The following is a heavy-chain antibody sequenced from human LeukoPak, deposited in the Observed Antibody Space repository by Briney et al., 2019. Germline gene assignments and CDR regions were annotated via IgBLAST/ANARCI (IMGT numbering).Heavy chain of an antibody. D-gene: IGHD3-10*01. CDR3: AREYYYGSGSYYNGY. Sequence: LSLTCTVSGGSISSSSYYWGWIRQAPGKGLEWVSYISSSGSTIYYADSVKCRFTISRDNAKNSLYLQINSLRAEDTAVYYCAREYYYGSGSYYNGYWGQGTLVTVSS. J-gene: IGHJ4*02. CDR1: GGSISSSSYY. CDR2: ISSSGSTI. V-gene: IGHV3-11*04.